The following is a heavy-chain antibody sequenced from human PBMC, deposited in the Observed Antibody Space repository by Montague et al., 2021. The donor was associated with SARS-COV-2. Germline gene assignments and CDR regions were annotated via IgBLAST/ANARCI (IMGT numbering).Heavy chain of an antibody. CDR1: GFTFDDYA. CDR3: AKGEIGSGWYGAFDI. D-gene: IGHD6-19*01. Sequence: SLRLSCAASGFTFDDYAMHWVRQAPGKGLEWVSGISWNSGNIGYADSVKDRFTISRDNAKNSLYLQMNSLRAEDTALYYCAKGEIGSGWYGAFDIWGQGTMVTVSS. V-gene: IGHV3-9*01. CDR2: ISWNSGNI. J-gene: IGHJ3*02.